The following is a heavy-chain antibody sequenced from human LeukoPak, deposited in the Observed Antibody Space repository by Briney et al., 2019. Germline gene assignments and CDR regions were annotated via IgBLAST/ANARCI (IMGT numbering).Heavy chain of an antibody. D-gene: IGHD6-19*01. J-gene: IGHJ4*02. CDR3: VRGDFVAVAGP. CDR2: IKQDGSDK. V-gene: IGHV3-7*01. Sequence: GGSLRLSCAASGFTFSNYWMIWVRQAPGKGLEWVANIKQDGSDKYYVDSVKGRFTIPRDNAKSSLFLQMNSLRAEDTAVYYCVRGDFVAVAGPWGQGTLVTVSS. CDR1: GFTFSNYW.